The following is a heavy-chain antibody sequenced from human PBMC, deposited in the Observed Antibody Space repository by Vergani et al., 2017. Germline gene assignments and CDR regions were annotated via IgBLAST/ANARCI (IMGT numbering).Heavy chain of an antibody. J-gene: IGHJ4*02. CDR1: GGSISSGGYY. D-gene: IGHD1-26*01. CDR3: ARGWIVGAMRYFDY. Sequence: QVQLQESGPGLVKPSQTLSLTCTVSGGSISSGGYYWSWIRQPPGKGLEWIGEINHSGSTKDNPSLKSRVTISVDTSKNQLSLKLSSVTAADTAVYYWARGWIVGAMRYFDYWGQGTLVTVSS. V-gene: IGHV4-30-4*01. CDR2: INHSGST.